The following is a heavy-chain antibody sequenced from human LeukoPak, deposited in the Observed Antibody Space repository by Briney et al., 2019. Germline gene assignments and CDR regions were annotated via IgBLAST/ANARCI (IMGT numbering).Heavy chain of an antibody. J-gene: IGHJ4*02. CDR1: GFTFNNYA. CDR3: AKYLYSSSSNSGVYY. V-gene: IGHV3-23*01. Sequence: GGSLRLSCAASGFTFNNYAMSWVRQAPGKGLEWVSFISGSGGSTSYADSVKGRFTISRDNSKNTLYLQMNSLRAEDTAVYYCAKYLYSSSSNSGVYYWGQGTLVTVSS. D-gene: IGHD6-6*01. CDR2: ISGSGGST.